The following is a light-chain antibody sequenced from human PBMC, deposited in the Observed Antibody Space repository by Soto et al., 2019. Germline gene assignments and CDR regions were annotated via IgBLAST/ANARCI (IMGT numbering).Light chain of an antibody. CDR1: RSVSSRY. CDR3: QQFGDSPPALT. CDR2: GAS. J-gene: IGKJ2*01. Sequence: ESMLTPSPGTLSLSRGERATLSCRASRSVSSRYISWYQQKPGQAPRLLIYGASIMATGIPDRFSGSGSVTNFTLTISRLEAEDFEVYYCQQFGDSPPALTFGQGTKLEI. V-gene: IGKV3-20*01.